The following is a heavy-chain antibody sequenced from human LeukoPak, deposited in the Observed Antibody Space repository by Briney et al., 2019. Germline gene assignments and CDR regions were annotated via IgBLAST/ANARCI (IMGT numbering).Heavy chain of an antibody. CDR3: ASGYSSLPFDY. CDR2: IYHSGST. V-gene: IGHV4-38-2*02. CDR1: GYSISSGYY. Sequence: SETLSLTCTVSGYSISSGYYWGWIRQPPGKGLEWIGSIYHSGSTYHNPSLKSRVTISVDTSKNQFSLKLSSVTAADTAVYYCASGYSSLPFDYWGQGTLVTVSS. J-gene: IGHJ4*02. D-gene: IGHD3-22*01.